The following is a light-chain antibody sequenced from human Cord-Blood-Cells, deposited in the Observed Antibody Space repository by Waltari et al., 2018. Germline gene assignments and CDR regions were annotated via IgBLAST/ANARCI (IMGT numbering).Light chain of an antibody. J-gene: IGLJ3*02. CDR2: DVS. V-gene: IGLV2-14*01. CDR1: SSDVGGYNY. Sequence: QSALTQPASVSGSPGQSITISCTGTSSDVGGYNYVSWYQQHPGKAPKLRIYDVSKRPAAVSKRLSGSKSGNTASLTISGLQAEDEADYYCSSYTSSSTWVFGGGTMLTVL. CDR3: SSYTSSSTWV.